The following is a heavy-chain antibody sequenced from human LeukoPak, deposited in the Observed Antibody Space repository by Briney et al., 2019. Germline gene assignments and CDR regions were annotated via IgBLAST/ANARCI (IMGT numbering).Heavy chain of an antibody. CDR1: GGSISTYY. CDR2: IYSSGST. CDR3: ARHPSAVAGKTFDC. D-gene: IGHD6-19*01. V-gene: IGHV4-59*08. J-gene: IGHJ4*02. Sequence: PSETLSLTCTVSGGSISTYYWSWVRQPPGKGLEWIGYIYSSGSTNYNPSLKTRVTMSVDTSKNQFSLTLRSVTAADTAVYYCARHPSAVAGKTFDCWGQGTLVTVSS.